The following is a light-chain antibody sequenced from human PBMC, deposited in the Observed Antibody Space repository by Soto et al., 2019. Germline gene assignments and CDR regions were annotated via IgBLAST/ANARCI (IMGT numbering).Light chain of an antibody. V-gene: IGKV1-9*01. Sequence: DIQLTQSPSFLSASVGDRVTITCRASQGISSYLAWYQQKPGKVPKLLIYAASTLQSGVPSRFSGSGSGTEFTLTICSLQPEDFATYYGQQLNSYPLTFGGGTKVESK. CDR2: AAS. CDR3: QQLNSYPLT. J-gene: IGKJ4*01. CDR1: QGISSY.